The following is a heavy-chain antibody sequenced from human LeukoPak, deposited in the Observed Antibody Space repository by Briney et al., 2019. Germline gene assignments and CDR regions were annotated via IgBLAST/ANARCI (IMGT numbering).Heavy chain of an antibody. CDR3: ARSPYVDTAMVFFDY. J-gene: IGHJ4*02. D-gene: IGHD5-18*01. V-gene: IGHV3-7*01. CDR2: IKQDGSEK. CDR1: GFTFSSYW. Sequence: GGSLRLSCAASGFTFSSYWMSWVRQAPGKGLEWVANIKQDGSEKYYVDSVKGRFTISRDNAKNSLYLQMNSLRAEDTAVYYCARSPYVDTAMVFFDYWGRGTLVTVSS.